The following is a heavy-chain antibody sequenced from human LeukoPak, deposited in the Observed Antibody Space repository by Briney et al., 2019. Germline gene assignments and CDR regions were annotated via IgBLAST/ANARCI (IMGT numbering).Heavy chain of an antibody. CDR2: IKQDGSEK. CDR3: ARLGVVPGDRSHYYMDV. D-gene: IGHD2-2*01. Sequence: GGSLRLSCAASGFTFSSYWMSWVRQAPGKGLEWVASIKQDGSEKYYVDSVKGRFTISRDNAKNSLYLQMNSLRAEDTAVVYCARLGVVPGDRSHYYMDVLGKGTTVTVSS. CDR1: GFTFSSYW. J-gene: IGHJ6*03. V-gene: IGHV3-7*01.